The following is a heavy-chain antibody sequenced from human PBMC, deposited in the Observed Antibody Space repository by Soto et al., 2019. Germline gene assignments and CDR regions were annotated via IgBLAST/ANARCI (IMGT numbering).Heavy chain of an antibody. V-gene: IGHV1-46*01. J-gene: IGHJ3*02. CDR2: INPSGGST. CDR3: ARWMKGSAAGTPSGAFDI. Sequence: ASVKVSCKASGYTFTSYYMHWVRQAPGQGLEWMGIINPSGGSTSYAQKFQGRVTMTRDTSTSTVYMELSSLRSEDTAVYYCARWMKGSAAGTPSGAFDIRGQGTLVTVS. CDR1: GYTFTSYY. D-gene: IGHD6-13*01.